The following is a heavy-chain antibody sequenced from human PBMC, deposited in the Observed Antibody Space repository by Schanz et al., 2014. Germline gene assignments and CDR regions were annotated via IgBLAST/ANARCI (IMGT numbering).Heavy chain of an antibody. CDR1: GVDLSGNA. J-gene: IGHJ6*02. Sequence: EVQLVESGGGLVQPGGSLRLSCAGSGVDLSGNALHWVRQAPGKGLEWVSSIGILGDTYYGDSVKGRLTISRDSLHMNGVIGGDTDVYYCARGGSNRAFYTVMDVWGRGTTVTVS. D-gene: IGHD2-8*01. CDR3: ARGGSNRAFYTVMDV. V-gene: IGHV3-13*01. CDR2: IGILGDT.